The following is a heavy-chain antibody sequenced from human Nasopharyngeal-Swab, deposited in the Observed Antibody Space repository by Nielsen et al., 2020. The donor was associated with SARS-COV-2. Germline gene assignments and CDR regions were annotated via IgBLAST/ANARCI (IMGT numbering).Heavy chain of an antibody. CDR1: GFTFSDYY. CDR2: ISSSSSYT. D-gene: IGHD3-3*01. J-gene: IGHJ6*02. CDR3: ARVLPVLQLSFWSGYYTSHYYYGMDV. V-gene: IGHV3-11*05. Sequence: GGSLRLSCAASGFTFSDYYMSWIRQAPGKGLEWVSYISSSSSYTNYADSVKGRFTISRDNAKNSLYLQMNSLRAEDTAVYYCARVLPVLQLSFWSGYYTSHYYYGMDVWGQGTTVTVSS.